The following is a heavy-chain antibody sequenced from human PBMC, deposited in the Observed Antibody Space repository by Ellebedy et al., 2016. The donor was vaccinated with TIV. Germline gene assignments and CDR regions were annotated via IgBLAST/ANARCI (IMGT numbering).Heavy chain of an antibody. CDR1: GFTFGDYY. V-gene: IGHV3-11*01. Sequence: GEFLKISCAASGFTFGDYYMSWICQAPGKGLEWVSSISSSGSMRSYTDSVKGRFTISRDNAKNSLYLQMNSLRAEDTAVYYCAISSGWFEGAFDIWGQGTMVTVSS. J-gene: IGHJ3*02. D-gene: IGHD6-19*01. CDR2: ISSSGSMR. CDR3: AISSGWFEGAFDI.